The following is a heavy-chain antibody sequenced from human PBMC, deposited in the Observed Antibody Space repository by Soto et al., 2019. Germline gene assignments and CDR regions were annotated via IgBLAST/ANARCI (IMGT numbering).Heavy chain of an antibody. CDR3: ARGLLLRGELDGYNCDY. Sequence: ASVKVSCKASGYTFTGYYMHWVRQAPGQGLEWMGWINPNSGGTNYAQKFQGRVTMTRDTSISTAYIELSRLRSDDTAVYYCARGLLLRGELDGYNCDYWGQVTLVTVSS. CDR1: GYTFTGYY. D-gene: IGHD5-12*01. CDR2: INPNSGGT. J-gene: IGHJ4*02. V-gene: IGHV1-2*02.